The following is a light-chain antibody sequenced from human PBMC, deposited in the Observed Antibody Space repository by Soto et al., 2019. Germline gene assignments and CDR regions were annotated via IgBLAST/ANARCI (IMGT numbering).Light chain of an antibody. V-gene: IGKV3-11*01. CDR2: DAS. J-gene: IGKJ1*01. CDR3: QQSSGWPT. CDR1: QTVSTY. Sequence: EIVLTQSPDTLSLSPGERATLPCRASQTVSTYLAWYQQKPGQAPRLIVYDASKRAPGIPARFIGSGSGTDFTLTVSSLEPEDFALYHCQQSSGWPTFGQGTKVDIK.